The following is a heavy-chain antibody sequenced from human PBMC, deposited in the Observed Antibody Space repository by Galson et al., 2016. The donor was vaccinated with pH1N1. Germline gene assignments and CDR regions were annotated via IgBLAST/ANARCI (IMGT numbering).Heavy chain of an antibody. V-gene: IGHV3-7*01. J-gene: IGHJ4*02. CDR2: IKQDGSEI. Sequence: SLRLSCAASGFTFSSYNMNWVRQAPGKGLEWEANIKQDGSEIHYMGSVKGRFTISRDNAKSSVYLQMNSLRAEDTAVYYCTRKIGADWGQGTLVTVSS. CDR1: GFTFSSYN. D-gene: IGHD3-22*01. CDR3: TRKIGAD.